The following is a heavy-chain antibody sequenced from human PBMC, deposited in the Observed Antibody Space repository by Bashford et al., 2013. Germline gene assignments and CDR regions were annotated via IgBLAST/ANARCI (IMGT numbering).Heavy chain of an antibody. CDR1: GFSLSTSGVG. Sequence: SGPTLVKPTQTLTLTCTFSGFSLSTSGVGVGWIRQPPGKALEWLALIYWNDDKRYSPSLKSRLTITKDTSKNQVVLTMTNMDPVDTATYYCAHRRFGGSYGYLDYWGQGTLVTVSS. V-gene: IGHV2-5*01. CDR3: AHRRFGGSYGYLDY. D-gene: IGHD3-16*01. CDR2: IYWNDDK. J-gene: IGHJ4*02.